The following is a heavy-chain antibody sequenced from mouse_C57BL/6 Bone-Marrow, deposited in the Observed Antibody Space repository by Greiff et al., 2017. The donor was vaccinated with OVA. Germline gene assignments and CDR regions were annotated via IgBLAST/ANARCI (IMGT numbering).Heavy chain of an antibody. Sequence: QVQLQQPGAELVKPGASVKLSCKASGYTFTSYWMQWVKQRPGQGLEWIGEIDPSDSYTNHNQKFKGKATLTVDTSSSTAYMQLSSLTSEDSAVYYCARDYDYDEEGAWFAYWGQGTLVTVSA. V-gene: IGHV1-50*01. CDR3: ARDYDYDEEGAWFAY. CDR2: IDPSDSYT. J-gene: IGHJ3*01. D-gene: IGHD2-4*01. CDR1: GYTFTSYW.